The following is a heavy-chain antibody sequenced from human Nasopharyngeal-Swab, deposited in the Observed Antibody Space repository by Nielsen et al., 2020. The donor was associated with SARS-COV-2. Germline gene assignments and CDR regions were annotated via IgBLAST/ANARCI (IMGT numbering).Heavy chain of an antibody. CDR3: TRSYIFDI. V-gene: IGHV3-21*03. J-gene: IGHJ3*02. Sequence: GESLKISCEASGFTFSRYDMNWVRQAPGKGLEWVASIVSSSSSIFYADSVKGRFTISRDNAKNSLYLQMNSLRAGDTALYYCTRSYIFDIWGQGTVVTVSS. CDR2: IVSSSSSI. D-gene: IGHD1-14*01. CDR1: GFTFSRYD.